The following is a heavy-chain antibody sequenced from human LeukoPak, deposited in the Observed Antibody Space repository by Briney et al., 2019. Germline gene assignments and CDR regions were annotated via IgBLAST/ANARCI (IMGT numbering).Heavy chain of an antibody. V-gene: IGHV5-51*01. CDR1: GYSFNTYW. Sequence: GESLKISCRGSGYSFNTYWIGWVRQMPGKGLEWMGIIYPGDSDTRYSPSFQGQVAISADKSISTAYLQWSSLKASDTAMYYCARQSVNLDSFDYWGQGTLVTVSS. D-gene: IGHD3-3*01. J-gene: IGHJ4*02. CDR2: IYPGDSDT. CDR3: ARQSVNLDSFDY.